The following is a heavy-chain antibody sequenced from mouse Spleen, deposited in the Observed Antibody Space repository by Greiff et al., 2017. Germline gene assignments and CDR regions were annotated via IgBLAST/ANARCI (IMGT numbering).Heavy chain of an antibody. CDR1: GFTFSDYG. Sequence: EVKLEESGGGLVKPGGSLKLSCAASGFTFSDYGMHWVRQAPEKGLEWVAYISSGSSTIYYADTVKGRFTISRDNAKNTLFLQMTSLRSEDTAMYYCALEGFAYWGQGTLVTVSA. V-gene: IGHV5-17*01. CDR2: ISSGSSTI. J-gene: IGHJ3*01. CDR3: ALEGFAY.